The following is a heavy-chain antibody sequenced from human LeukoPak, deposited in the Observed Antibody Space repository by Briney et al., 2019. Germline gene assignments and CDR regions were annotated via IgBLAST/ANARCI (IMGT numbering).Heavy chain of an antibody. Sequence: SETLSLTCTVSGGSISTYCWSWIRQPAGKGLEGIGHICTSWSTNYNPSLKSRVTMSVEMSNNEFSLKLSSVTAADTAVYYCASRGVIAARRPFDYWGQGTLVTVSS. V-gene: IGHV4-4*07. J-gene: IGHJ4*02. CDR1: GGSISTYC. D-gene: IGHD3-10*01. CDR3: ASRGVIAARRPFDY. CDR2: ICTSWST.